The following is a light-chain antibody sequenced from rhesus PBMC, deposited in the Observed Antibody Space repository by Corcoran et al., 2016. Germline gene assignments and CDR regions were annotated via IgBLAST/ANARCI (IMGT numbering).Light chain of an antibody. V-gene: IGKV1-46*01. CDR3: QQYYSYPRT. Sequence: DIQMTQSPSSLSASVGDTVTITCRASQRSGSSVAWFHQKPGKAPNLLISSASSLQSGVPSRFSGSKSGTDFTLTISSLHPEDVGHFYCQQYYSYPRTFGQGTKVEI. CDR2: SAS. CDR1: QRSGSS. J-gene: IGKJ1*01.